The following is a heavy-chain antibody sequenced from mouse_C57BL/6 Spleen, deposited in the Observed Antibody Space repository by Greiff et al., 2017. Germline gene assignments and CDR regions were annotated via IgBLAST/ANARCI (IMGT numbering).Heavy chain of an antibody. V-gene: IGHV1-76*01. J-gene: IGHJ2*01. CDR2: IYPGSGNT. D-gene: IGHD1-1*02. CDR3: ARYGFDY. CDR1: GYTFTDYY. Sequence: QVQLKESGAELVRPGASVKLSCKASGYTFTDYYINWVKQRPGQGLEWIARIYPGSGNTYYNEKFKGKATLTAEKSSSTASMQLSSLTSEDSAVYFCARYGFDYWGQGTTLTVSS.